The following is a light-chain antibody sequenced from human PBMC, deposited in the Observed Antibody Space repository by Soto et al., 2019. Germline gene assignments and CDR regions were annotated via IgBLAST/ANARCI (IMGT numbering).Light chain of an antibody. J-gene: IGLJ1*01. V-gene: IGLV2-23*02. CDR3: CSYAGSSTPYV. Sequence: QSVLTQPASVSGSPGQSITISCTGTSSDVGSYNLVSWYQHHPGKAPKLMIYEVSKRPSGVSNRFSGSKSGNTASLTISGLQAEDETDYYCCSYAGSSTPYVFGTGTKVIVL. CDR1: SSDVGSYNL. CDR2: EVS.